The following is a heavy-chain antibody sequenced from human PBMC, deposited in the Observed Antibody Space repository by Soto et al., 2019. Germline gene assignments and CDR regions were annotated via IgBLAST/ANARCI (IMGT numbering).Heavy chain of an antibody. J-gene: IGHJ6*02. CDR2: IYSGGST. CDR3: GKDLGYCSSSTCSPPYGMDV. V-gene: IGHV3-53*01. Sequence: HPGGSLRLSCAASGFTVSSNYMSWVRQAPGKGLEWVSVIYSGGSTYYADSVKGRFTISRDNSKNTLYLQMNSLRPEDTAVYYCGKDLGYCSSSTCSPPYGMDVWGQGTTVTVSS. D-gene: IGHD2-2*01. CDR1: GFTVSSNY.